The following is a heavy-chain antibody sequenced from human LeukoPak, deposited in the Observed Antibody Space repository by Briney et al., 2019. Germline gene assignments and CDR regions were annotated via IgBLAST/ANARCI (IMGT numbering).Heavy chain of an antibody. Sequence: GRSLRLSCAASGFTFSSYGMHWVRQAPGKGLEWVAVISYDGSNKYYADSVKGRVTISRDNSKNTLYLQMNSLRAEDTAVYYCAKDHGSGSYCFDYWGQGTLVTVSS. J-gene: IGHJ4*02. CDR1: GFTFSSYG. CDR2: ISYDGSNK. CDR3: AKDHGSGSYCFDY. D-gene: IGHD3-10*01. V-gene: IGHV3-30*18.